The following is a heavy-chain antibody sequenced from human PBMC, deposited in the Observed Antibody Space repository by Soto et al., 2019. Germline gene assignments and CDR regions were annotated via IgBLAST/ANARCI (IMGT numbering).Heavy chain of an antibody. J-gene: IGHJ4*02. V-gene: IGHV3-30*18. D-gene: IGHD6-6*01. CDR2: ISYHGSLQ. CDR1: GFTFSSYG. CDR3: AKEVAEGMNSSSFDDY. Sequence: QVQLVESGGGVVQPGRSLGLSCEASGFTFSSYGMHWVRQAPGRGLEWVAVISYHGSLQYYADSVRGRFTISRDNSKNTRDNHMHGLTAEDTAVYYCAKEVAEGMNSSSFDDYWGQGTLVTVSS.